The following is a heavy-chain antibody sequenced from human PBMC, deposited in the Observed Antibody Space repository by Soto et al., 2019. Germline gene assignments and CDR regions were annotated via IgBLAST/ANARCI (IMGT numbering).Heavy chain of an antibody. CDR1: GFTFTSSA. J-gene: IGHJ4*02. V-gene: IGHV1-58*02. CDR3: AGGDYVEGYFDY. CDR2: IVVGSGNT. D-gene: IGHD4-17*01. Sequence: GASVKVSCKASGFTFTSSAMQWVRQARGQRLEWIGWIVVGSGNTNYAQKFQERVTITRDMSTSTAYMELSSLRSEDTAVYYCAGGDYVEGYFDYWGQGTLVTVSS.